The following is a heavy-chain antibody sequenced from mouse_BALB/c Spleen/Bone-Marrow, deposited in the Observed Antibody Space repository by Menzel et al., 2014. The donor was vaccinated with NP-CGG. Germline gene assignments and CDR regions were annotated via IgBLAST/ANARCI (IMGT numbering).Heavy chain of an antibody. J-gene: IGHJ2*01. CDR2: IHYSGYT. CDR3: TRETAVVADFDY. V-gene: IGHV3-1*02. D-gene: IGHD1-1*01. Sequence: VQLQQSGPDLVKPSQSLSLTCTVTGYSITSDYGWHWIRQFPGNELEWMGYIHYSGYTDYNPSLKSRISITRDTSKNQFFLQLNSVTTEDTATYYCTRETAVVADFDYWGQGTTLTVSS. CDR1: GYSITSDYG.